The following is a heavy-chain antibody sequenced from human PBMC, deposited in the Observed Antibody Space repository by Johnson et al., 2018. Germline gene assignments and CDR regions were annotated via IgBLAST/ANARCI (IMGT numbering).Heavy chain of an antibody. D-gene: IGHD3-22*01. CDR3: ARDNYEGGGYNFYSSYSSLDV. Sequence: VQLVESGGGVVQPGRSPRLSCAASGFTFSSYAMHWVRQAPGKGLEWVAVISYDGNDKYYADSVKGRFTISRDNSKNTLSLQMNSLGADDTAVYYCARDNYEGGGYNFYSSYSSLDVWGKGTTVTVSS. CDR1: GFTFSSYA. V-gene: IGHV3-30-3*01. CDR2: ISYDGNDK. J-gene: IGHJ6*03.